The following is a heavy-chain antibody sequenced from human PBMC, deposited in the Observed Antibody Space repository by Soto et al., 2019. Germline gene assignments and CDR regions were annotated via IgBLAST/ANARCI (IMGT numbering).Heavy chain of an antibody. CDR1: GFIFNTYA. Sequence: QVQLVESGGGVVQPGRSLRLSCAASGFIFNTYAMHWVRQAPGKGLEWVAVISYDGNNKNYADSVKGRFTISRDDSTDTLHLQMNSLRVEDTAVYFCARPGSGYDVLTGRYFYYYHAMDVWGQGTTVTVSS. CDR3: ARPGSGYDVLTGRYFYYYHAMDV. D-gene: IGHD3-9*01. CDR2: ISYDGNNK. J-gene: IGHJ6*02. V-gene: IGHV3-30-3*01.